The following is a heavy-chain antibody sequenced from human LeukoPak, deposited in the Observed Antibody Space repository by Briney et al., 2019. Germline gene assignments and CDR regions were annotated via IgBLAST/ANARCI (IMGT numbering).Heavy chain of an antibody. J-gene: IGHJ4*02. Sequence: ASVKVSCKASGGTFSNYAISWVRQAPGQGLEWMGGIITNYGTTNYAQKYQGRVTISADESTTTVYMELSSLRSEDTAVYYCARPRTYYDFWRGYPPFDYWGQGTLVTVSS. D-gene: IGHD3-3*01. CDR3: ARPRTYYDFWRGYPPFDY. CDR1: GGTFSNYA. V-gene: IGHV1-69*13. CDR2: IITNYGTT.